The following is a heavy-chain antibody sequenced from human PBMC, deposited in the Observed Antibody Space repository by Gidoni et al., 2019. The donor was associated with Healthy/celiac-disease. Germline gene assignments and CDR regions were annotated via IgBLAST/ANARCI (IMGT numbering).Heavy chain of an antibody. Sequence: QVQLVQSGAEVKKPGASVKVSCTASGYTFTGYYMHWVRQAPGQGLEWMGWINPNSGGTNYAQKFQGRVTMTRDTSISTAYMELSRLRSDDTAVYYCARPYSSGWSPSPFDYWGQGTLVTVSS. J-gene: IGHJ4*02. CDR2: INPNSGGT. V-gene: IGHV1-2*02. D-gene: IGHD6-19*01. CDR3: ARPYSSGWSPSPFDY. CDR1: GYTFTGYY.